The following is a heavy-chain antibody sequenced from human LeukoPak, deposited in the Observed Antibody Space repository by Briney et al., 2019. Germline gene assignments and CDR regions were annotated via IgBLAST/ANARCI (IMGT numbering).Heavy chain of an antibody. Sequence: GGSLRLSCAASGFTFSSYGMHWVRQAPGKGLEWVAVISYDGSNKYYADSVKGRFTISRDNSKNTLYLQMNSLRAEDTAVYYCAKAGIAVDTAMVHFDYWGQGTLVTVSS. J-gene: IGHJ4*02. CDR3: AKAGIAVDTAMVHFDY. CDR2: ISYDGSNK. CDR1: GFTFSSYG. V-gene: IGHV3-30*18. D-gene: IGHD5-18*01.